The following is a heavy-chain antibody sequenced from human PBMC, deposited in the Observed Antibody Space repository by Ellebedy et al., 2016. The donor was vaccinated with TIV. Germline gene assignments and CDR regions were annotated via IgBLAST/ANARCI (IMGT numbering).Heavy chain of an antibody. V-gene: IGHV5-51*01. CDR1: GYNFINYW. CDR3: ARTYRDAPSDWFDP. Sequence: GGSLRLXXKGSGYNFINYWIAWVRQMPGKGLEWMGIIYPGDSDTRYSPSFQGQVTISADKSITTAYLQWSSLKASDTAMYYCARTYRDAPSDWFDPWGQGTLVTVSS. J-gene: IGHJ5*02. CDR2: IYPGDSDT. D-gene: IGHD5-12*01.